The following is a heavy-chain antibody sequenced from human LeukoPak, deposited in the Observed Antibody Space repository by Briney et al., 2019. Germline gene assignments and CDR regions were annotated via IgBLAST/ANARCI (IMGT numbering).Heavy chain of an antibody. D-gene: IGHD3-22*01. CDR1: GFTFSSYA. Sequence: GGSLRLSCAASGFTFSSYAMSWVRQAPGKGLEWVSVISGSGGSRKYADSVKGRFTISRDNSKNTLDLQMSSLRVEDTAVYYCAKEVDSSGYYSEYWGQGTLVAVSS. V-gene: IGHV3-23*01. CDR3: AKEVDSSGYYSEY. CDR2: ISGSGGSR. J-gene: IGHJ4*02.